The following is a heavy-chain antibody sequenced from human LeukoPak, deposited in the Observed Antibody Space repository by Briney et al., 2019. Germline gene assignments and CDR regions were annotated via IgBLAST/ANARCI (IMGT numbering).Heavy chain of an antibody. CDR3: ARVSGTRYSSSWYP. CDR1: GYTFTGYY. D-gene: IGHD6-13*01. CDR2: INPNSGGT. J-gene: IGHJ5*02. V-gene: IGHV1-2*02. Sequence: ASVKVSCKASGYTFTGYYMHWVRQAPGQGLEWMGWINPNSGGTNYAQKFQGRVTMTRDTSISTAYMELSRLRSDDTAVYYCARVSGTRYSSSWYPWGQGTLVTVSS.